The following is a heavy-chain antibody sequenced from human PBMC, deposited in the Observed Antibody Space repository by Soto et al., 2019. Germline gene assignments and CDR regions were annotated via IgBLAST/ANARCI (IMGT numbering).Heavy chain of an antibody. CDR2: IWYDGSNK. V-gene: IGHV3-33*01. CDR1: GFTFSSYG. CDR3: AREACGGDCYSAFDT. Sequence: QVQLVESGGGVVQPGRSLRLSCAASGFTFSSYGMHWVLQAPGTGLEWVAVIWYDGSNKYYADSVKGRFTISRDNSKNTLYLQMNSLRAEDTAVYYCAREACGGDCYSAFDTWGQGTMVTVSS. J-gene: IGHJ3*02. D-gene: IGHD2-21*02.